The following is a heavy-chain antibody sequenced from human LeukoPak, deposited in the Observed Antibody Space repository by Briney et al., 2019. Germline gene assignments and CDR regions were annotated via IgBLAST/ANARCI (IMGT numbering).Heavy chain of an antibody. V-gene: IGHV4-4*02. Sequence: KPSETLSLTCAVSGASITSSNWWSWVRQPPGKGLEWIGEIYHSGSSNYNPSLESRVTISVDKSKNQFSLNLTSVTAADTAVYYCARDIQWLRGGVYYLDDWGQGTLVTVSS. CDR3: ARDIQWLRGGVYYLDD. CDR1: GASITSSNW. D-gene: IGHD5-12*01. J-gene: IGHJ4*02. CDR2: IYHSGSS.